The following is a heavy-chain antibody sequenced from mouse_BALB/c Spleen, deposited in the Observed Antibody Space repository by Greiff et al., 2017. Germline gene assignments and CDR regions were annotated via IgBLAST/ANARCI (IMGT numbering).Heavy chain of an antibody. Sequence: EVKLVESGGGLVKLGGSLKLSCAASGFTFSSYYMSWVRQTPEKRLELVAAINSNGGSTYYPDTVKGRFTISRDNAKNTLYLQMSSLKSEDTALYYCARQRGNFYAMDYWGQGTSVTVSS. D-gene: IGHD2-1*01. CDR1: GFTFSSYY. V-gene: IGHV5-6-2*01. J-gene: IGHJ4*01. CDR2: INSNGGST. CDR3: ARQRGNFYAMDY.